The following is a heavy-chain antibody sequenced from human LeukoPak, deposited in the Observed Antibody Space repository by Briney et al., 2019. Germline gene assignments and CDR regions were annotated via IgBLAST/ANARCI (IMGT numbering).Heavy chain of an antibody. V-gene: IGHV4-59*08. CDR1: GGSISNYY. J-gene: IGHJ4*02. D-gene: IGHD4-11*01. CDR3: ARGGLGGITAYSNYLFDY. Sequence: SETLSLTCTVSGGSISNYYWSWLRQPPGEGLEWIGYIYYSGSTNYNPSLKSRVTISIDTSKNQFSLNLTSVTAADTAVYYCARGGLGGITAYSNYLFDYWGQGTLVTVSS. CDR2: IYYSGST.